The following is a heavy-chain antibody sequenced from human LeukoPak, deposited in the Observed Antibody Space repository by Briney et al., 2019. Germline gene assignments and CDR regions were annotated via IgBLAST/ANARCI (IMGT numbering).Heavy chain of an antibody. V-gene: IGHV1-69*05. CDR3: ARGVTPTYHYYYMDV. CDR1: GGTFSSYA. Sequence: SVKVSCKASGGTFSSYAISWVRQAPGQGLEWMGGIIPIFGTANYAQKFQDRVTITTDESTSTAYMELSSLRSEDTAVYYCARGVTPTYHYYYMDVWGKGTTVTVSS. J-gene: IGHJ6*03. CDR2: IIPIFGTA. D-gene: IGHD4-11*01.